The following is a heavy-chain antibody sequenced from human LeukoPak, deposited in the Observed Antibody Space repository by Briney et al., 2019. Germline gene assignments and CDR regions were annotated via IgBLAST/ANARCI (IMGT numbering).Heavy chain of an antibody. CDR2: IYSGGST. Sequence: GGSLRLSCAASGFTVSSNYMSWVRQAPGKGLEWVSVIYSGGSTYYADSVKGRFTISRDNSKNTLYLQMNSLRAEDTAVYYCAKDRMRSSAGKDFQHWGQGTLVTVSS. J-gene: IGHJ1*01. CDR3: AKDRMRSSAGKDFQH. V-gene: IGHV3-53*01. D-gene: IGHD6-13*01. CDR1: GFTVSSNY.